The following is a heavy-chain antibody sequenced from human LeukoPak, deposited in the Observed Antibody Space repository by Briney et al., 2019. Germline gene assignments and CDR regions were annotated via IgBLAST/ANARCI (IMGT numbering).Heavy chain of an antibody. CDR1: GFTFSSYW. J-gene: IGHJ4*02. V-gene: IGHV3-7*01. D-gene: IGHD3-10*01. CDR2: IKQDGSEK. CDR3: ARERYYGSGVFDY. Sequence: GGSLRLSCAASGFTFSSYWMSWVRQAPGKGLEWVANIKQDGSEKYYVDSVKGRFTISRDNAKNSLYLQMNSLRAEDTAVYYCARERYYGSGVFDYWGQGTLVTVSS.